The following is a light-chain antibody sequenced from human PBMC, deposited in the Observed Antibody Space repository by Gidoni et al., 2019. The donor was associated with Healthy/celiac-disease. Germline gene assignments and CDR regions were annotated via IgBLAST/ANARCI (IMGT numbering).Light chain of an antibody. Sequence: SYELTQPSSVSVSPGQTARITCSGDVLSKKYARWFQPKPGQAPVLVIYKDSERPSGIPDRFSGSSSGTTVTLTISGAQVEDEADYYCYSAADNNGVFGGGTKLTVL. J-gene: IGLJ3*02. CDR1: VLSKKY. CDR3: YSAADNNGV. V-gene: IGLV3-27*01. CDR2: KDS.